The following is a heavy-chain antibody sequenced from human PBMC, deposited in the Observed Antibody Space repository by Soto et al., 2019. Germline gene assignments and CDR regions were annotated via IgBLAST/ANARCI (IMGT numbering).Heavy chain of an antibody. D-gene: IGHD7-27*01. J-gene: IGHJ4*02. V-gene: IGHV4-39*01. CDR2: ISSSGTT. Sequence: QLQLQESGPGLVKPSETLSLTCTVSGDSITTNNYNWAWIRQPPGKGLEWVGTISSSGTTYYNPSLKTRVTISADTSKNQFPLRLTSVPAADTAVYYCARRRTGGGYYWGQGARVTVSS. CDR1: GDSITTNNYN. CDR3: ARRRTGGGYY.